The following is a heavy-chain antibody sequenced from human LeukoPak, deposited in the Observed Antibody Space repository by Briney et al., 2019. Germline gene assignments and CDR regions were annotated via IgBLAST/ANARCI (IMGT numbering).Heavy chain of an antibody. CDR3: AKDLAAGIDY. CDR1: GFPFTSYG. J-gene: IGHJ4*02. CDR2: ISYDGSNK. V-gene: IGHV3-30*18. D-gene: IGHD6-13*01. Sequence: GGTLRLSCVASGFPFTSYGMHWVRQAPGKGLEWVAVISYDGSNKYYADSVKGRFTISRDNSKNTLYLQMNSLRAEDTAVYYCAKDLAAGIDYWGQGTLVTVSS.